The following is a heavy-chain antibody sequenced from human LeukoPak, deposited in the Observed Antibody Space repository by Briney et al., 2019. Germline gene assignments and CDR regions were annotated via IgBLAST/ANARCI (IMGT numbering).Heavy chain of an antibody. CDR3: AREMGWTRDGYFDC. J-gene: IGHJ4*02. CDR2: IIPILGIA. D-gene: IGHD2-15*01. CDR1: GGTFSSYA. V-gene: IGHV1-69*04. Sequence: GASVKVSCKASGGTFSSYAISWVRQAPGQGLEWMGRIIPILGIANYAQKFQGRVTITADKSTSTAYMELSSLRSEDTAVYYCAREMGWTRDGYFDCWGQGTLVTVSS.